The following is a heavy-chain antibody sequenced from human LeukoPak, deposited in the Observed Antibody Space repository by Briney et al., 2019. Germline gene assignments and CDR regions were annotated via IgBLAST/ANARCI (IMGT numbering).Heavy chain of an antibody. V-gene: IGHV5-51*01. D-gene: IGHD3-10*01. CDR3: ARQGGITMVRGVIDY. CDR1: GYSFTSYW. CDR2: IYPGDSDT. J-gene: IGHJ4*02. Sequence: GESLKISCQGSGYSFTSYWIGWVRQMPGKGLGWMGIIYPGDSDTTYSPSFQGQVTISADKSISTAYVQWSSLKASDTAMYYGARQGGITMVRGVIDYWGQGTLVTVSS.